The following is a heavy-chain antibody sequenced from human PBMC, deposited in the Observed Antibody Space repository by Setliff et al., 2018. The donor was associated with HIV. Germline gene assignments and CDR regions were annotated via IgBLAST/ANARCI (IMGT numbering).Heavy chain of an antibody. CDR1: GFTFSSFG. V-gene: IGHV3-30*02. D-gene: IGHD3-10*01. J-gene: IGHJ4*02. CDR3: AKVQNYYGSGSYPAHFDY. Sequence: PGGSLRLSCAASGFTFSSFGMHWVRQAPGKGLEWVSSIQYDGSNKYYADSVKGRFTISRDNSKNTLYLQMNSLRAEDTAVYYCAKVQNYYGSGSYPAHFDYWGQGTLVTVSS. CDR2: IQYDGSNK.